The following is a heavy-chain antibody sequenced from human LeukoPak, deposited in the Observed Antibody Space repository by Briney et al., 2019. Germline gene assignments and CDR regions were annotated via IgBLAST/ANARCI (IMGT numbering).Heavy chain of an antibody. V-gene: IGHV1-2*02. CDR3: ARGVYGNYRAIDY. J-gene: IGHJ4*02. CDR2: INPNSGGT. CDR1: GYTFTGYY. D-gene: IGHD4-11*01. Sequence: GASVKVSCKASGYTFTGYYMHWVRQAPGQGLEWMGWINPNSGGTNYAQKFQGRVTMTRDTSISTAYMELSRLRSDDTAVYYCARGVYGNYRAIDYWGQGTLVTVSS.